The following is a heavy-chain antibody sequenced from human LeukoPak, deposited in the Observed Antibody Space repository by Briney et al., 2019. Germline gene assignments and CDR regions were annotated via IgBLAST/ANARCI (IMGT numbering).Heavy chain of an antibody. Sequence: GGSLRLSCAASGFTFSSYSMNWVRQAPGKGLEWVSSISSSSSYIYYADSVKGRFTISRDNGKNSLYLQMNSLRAEDTAVYYCARGIAAAGYFDYWGQGTLVTVSS. CDR2: ISSSSSYI. CDR1: GFTFSSYS. J-gene: IGHJ4*02. V-gene: IGHV3-21*01. CDR3: ARGIAAAGYFDY. D-gene: IGHD6-13*01.